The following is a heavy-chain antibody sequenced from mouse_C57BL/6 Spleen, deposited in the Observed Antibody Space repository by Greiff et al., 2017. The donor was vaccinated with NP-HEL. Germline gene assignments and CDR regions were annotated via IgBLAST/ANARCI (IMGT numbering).Heavy chain of an antibody. CDR2: IYPGDGDT. D-gene: IGHD2-1*01. Sequence: QVQLQQSGPELVKPGASVKISCKASGYAFSSSWMNWVKQRPGKGLEWIGRIYPGDGDTNYNGKFKGKATLTADKSSSTAYMQLSSLTSEDSAVYFCARKGYYGNYVDAMDYWGQGTSVTVSS. CDR3: ARKGYYGNYVDAMDY. J-gene: IGHJ4*01. V-gene: IGHV1-82*01. CDR1: GYAFSSSW.